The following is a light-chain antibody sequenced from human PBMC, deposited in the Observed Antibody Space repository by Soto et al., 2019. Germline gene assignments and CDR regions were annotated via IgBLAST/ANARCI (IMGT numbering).Light chain of an antibody. V-gene: IGLV1-44*01. CDR1: GSNIGSNT. CDR2: TNN. Sequence: SVLTQPPSASGTPGQRITNSCSGSGSNIGSNTVTWYQQLPRTAPKFLIYTNNQRPSGVPDRFSGSKSGTSASLAISGLQSGDEADYYCATWDDSLNGYVFGTGTKVTVL. CDR3: ATWDDSLNGYV. J-gene: IGLJ1*01.